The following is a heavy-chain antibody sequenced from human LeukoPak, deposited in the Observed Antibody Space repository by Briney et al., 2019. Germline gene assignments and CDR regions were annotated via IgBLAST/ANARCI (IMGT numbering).Heavy chain of an antibody. D-gene: IGHD5-18*01. Sequence: SETLSLTYTVSGGSISSYYWSWIRQPPGKGLEWIGYIYYSGSTNYNPSLKSRVTISVDTSKNQFSLKLSSVTAADTAVYYCAREGRGYSYGYNSFDIWGQGTMVTVSS. J-gene: IGHJ3*02. CDR2: IYYSGST. CDR1: GGSISSYY. CDR3: AREGRGYSYGYNSFDI. V-gene: IGHV4-59*01.